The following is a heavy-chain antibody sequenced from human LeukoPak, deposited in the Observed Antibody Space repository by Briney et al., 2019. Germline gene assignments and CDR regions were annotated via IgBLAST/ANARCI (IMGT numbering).Heavy chain of an antibody. CDR3: AKALTIFGVATNFDY. CDR2: ISGSGGST. V-gene: IGHV3-23*01. CDR1: GFTFSSYA. J-gene: IGHJ4*02. D-gene: IGHD3-3*01. Sequence: GGSLRPSCAASGFTFSSYAMSWVRQAPGKGLEWVSAISGSGGSTYYADSVKGRFTISRDNSKNTLYLQMNSLRAEDTAVYYCAKALTIFGVATNFDYWGQGTLVTVSS.